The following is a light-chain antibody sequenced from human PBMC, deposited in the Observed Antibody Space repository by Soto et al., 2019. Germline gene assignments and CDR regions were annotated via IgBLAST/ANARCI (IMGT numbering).Light chain of an antibody. V-gene: IGKV1-5*01. CDR1: QSISSW. CDR3: QQYNSYSYT. J-gene: IGKJ2*01. CDR2: DAS. Sequence: DIQMTQSPSTLSASVGDRVTITCRASQSISSWLAWYQQKPGKAPTLLIYDASSLGSGVPSRFSGSGSGTEFTLTISSLQPDDFATYYCQQYNSYSYTFGQGTKLEIK.